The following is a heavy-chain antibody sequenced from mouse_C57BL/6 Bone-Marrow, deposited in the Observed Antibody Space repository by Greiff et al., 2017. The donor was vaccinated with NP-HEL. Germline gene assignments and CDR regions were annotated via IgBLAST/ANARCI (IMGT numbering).Heavy chain of an antibody. J-gene: IGHJ1*03. CDR1: GYTFTDYY. CDR2: IFPGSGST. V-gene: IGHV1-75*01. CDR3: ARPLNYPYWYFDV. Sequence: VQRVESGPELVKPGASVKISCKASGYTFTDYYINWVKQRPGQGLEWIGWIFPGSGSTYYNEKFKGKATLTVDKSSSTAYMLLSSLTSEDSAVYFCARPLNYPYWYFDVWGTGTTVTVSS. D-gene: IGHD2-1*01.